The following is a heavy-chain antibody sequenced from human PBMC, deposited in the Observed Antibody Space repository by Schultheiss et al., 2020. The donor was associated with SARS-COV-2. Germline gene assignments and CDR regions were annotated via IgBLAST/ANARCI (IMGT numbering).Heavy chain of an antibody. CDR1: GGSISRSGYY. CDR2: IFYSGST. D-gene: IGHD3-22*01. V-gene: IGHV4-31*03. CDR3: ARDLGVVVINDAFDI. J-gene: IGHJ3*02. Sequence: QTLSLTCTVSGGSISRSGYYWSWIRQHPGKGLEWIGYIFYSGSTNYDPSLKSRVTISLDTSKNHFSLKLTSVTAADTAVYYCARDLGVVVINDAFDIWGQGTMVTVSS.